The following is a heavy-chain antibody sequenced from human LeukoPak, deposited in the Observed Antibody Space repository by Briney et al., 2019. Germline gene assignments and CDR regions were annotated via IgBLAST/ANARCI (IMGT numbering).Heavy chain of an antibody. J-gene: IGHJ4*02. CDR3: ARDYYDSSGYSETFDY. CDR1: GGSISSSSYY. D-gene: IGHD3-22*01. Sequence: SETLSLTCTVSGGSISSSSYYWGWIRQPPGKGLEWIGSIYYSVSTYYNPSLKSRVTISVDTSKNQFSLKLSSVTAADTAVYYCARDYYDSSGYSETFDYWGQGTLVTVSS. CDR2: IYYSVST. V-gene: IGHV4-39*01.